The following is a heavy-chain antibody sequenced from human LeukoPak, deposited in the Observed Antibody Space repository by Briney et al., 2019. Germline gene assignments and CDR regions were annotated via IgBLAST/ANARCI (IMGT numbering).Heavy chain of an antibody. J-gene: IGHJ5*02. CDR1: GGSISSSNFY. D-gene: IGHD4-23*01. CDR2: IYYSGST. Sequence: SETLSLTCTVSGGSISSSNFYWGWIRQPPGKGLEWIGSIYYSGSTYYNPSLKSRVTISVDTSKNQFSLKLSSVTAADTAVYYCARRTTTVVTPNWFDPWGQGTLVSVSS. CDR3: ARRTTTVVTPNWFDP. V-gene: IGHV4-39*07.